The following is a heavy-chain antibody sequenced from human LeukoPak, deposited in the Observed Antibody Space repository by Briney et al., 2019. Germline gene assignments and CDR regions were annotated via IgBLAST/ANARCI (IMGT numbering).Heavy chain of an antibody. V-gene: IGHV3-23*01. Sequence: GGSLRLSCAASGFTFSTYAMSWVRQAPGKGLEWVSAISFSGGSTHYAESVKGRFTISRDNSKNTLYLQMNSLRAEDTAVYYCAKDASIVGASISAFDIWGQGTMVTASS. CDR2: ISFSGGST. CDR1: GFTFSTYA. J-gene: IGHJ3*02. D-gene: IGHD1-26*01. CDR3: AKDASIVGASISAFDI.